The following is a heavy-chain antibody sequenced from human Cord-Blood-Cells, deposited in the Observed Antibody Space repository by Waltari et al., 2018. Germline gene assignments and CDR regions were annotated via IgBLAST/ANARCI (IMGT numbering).Heavy chain of an antibody. D-gene: IGHD5-12*01. Sequence: VESGGGLIQPGGSLRLSCAASGFTEPRTNMRSVRQAPGKGMEWVSFIYSGGSTYYADSVKGRFTISRDNSKNTLYLQMNSLRAEDTAVYYCARLRVATIVFDYWGQGTLVTVSS. CDR2: IYSGGST. J-gene: IGHJ4*02. CDR1: GFTEPRTN. V-gene: IGHV3-53*01. CDR3: ARLRVATIVFDY.